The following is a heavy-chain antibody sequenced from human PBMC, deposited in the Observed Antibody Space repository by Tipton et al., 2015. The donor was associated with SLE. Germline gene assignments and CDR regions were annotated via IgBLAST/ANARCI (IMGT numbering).Heavy chain of an antibody. V-gene: IGHV4-34*01. CDR1: GGSFSGHY. Sequence: LRLSCAVYGGSFSGHYWSWIRQPPGKGLEWIGEINQSGSTDYNPSLKSRVTISTDTSKNEIYLKLTSVTATDTAVYFCARDPYDSTWRNGWFDPWGQGTLVTVSS. CDR2: INQSGST. CDR3: ARDPYDSTWRNGWFDP. J-gene: IGHJ5*02. D-gene: IGHD6-13*01.